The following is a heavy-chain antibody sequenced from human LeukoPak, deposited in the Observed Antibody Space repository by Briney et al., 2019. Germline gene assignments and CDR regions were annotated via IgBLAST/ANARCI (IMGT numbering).Heavy chain of an antibody. D-gene: IGHD2-21*02. Sequence: GGSLRLSCAASGFTFSSYWMSWVRQAPGKGLEWVANIKQDGSEKYYVDSVKGRFTISRDNAKNSLYLQMNSLRAEDTAVYYCARASGSGDVGGDLPQEDYWGQGTLVTVSS. CDR2: IKQDGSEK. V-gene: IGHV3-7*01. J-gene: IGHJ4*02. CDR1: GFTFSSYW. CDR3: ARASGSGDVGGDLPQEDY.